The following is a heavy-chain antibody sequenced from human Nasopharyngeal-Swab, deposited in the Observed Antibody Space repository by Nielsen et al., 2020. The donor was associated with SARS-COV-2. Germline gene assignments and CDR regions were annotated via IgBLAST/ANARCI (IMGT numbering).Heavy chain of an antibody. J-gene: IGHJ6*02. CDR3: AGSPLWFGEPEHGMDV. Sequence: RQAPGKGLEWIGEINHSGSTNYNPSLKSRVTISVDTSKDQFSLKLSSVTAADTAVYYCAGSPLWFGEPEHGMDVWAKGPWSPSP. CDR2: INHSGST. D-gene: IGHD3-10*01. V-gene: IGHV4-34*01.